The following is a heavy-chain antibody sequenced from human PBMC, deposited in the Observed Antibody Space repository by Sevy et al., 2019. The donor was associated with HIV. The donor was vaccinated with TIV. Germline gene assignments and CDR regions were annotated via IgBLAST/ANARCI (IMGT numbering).Heavy chain of an antibody. D-gene: IGHD3-16*02. V-gene: IGHV1-24*01. Sequence: ASVKVSCKVSGYTLTELSMHWVRQAPGKGLEWMGGFDPEDGETIYAQKFQGRVTMTEDTSTDTAYMELSSLRSEDTAVYYCATRSWRVCSFDYWGQGTLVTVSS. J-gene: IGHJ4*02. CDR3: ATRSWRVCSFDY. CDR2: FDPEDGET. CDR1: GYTLTELS.